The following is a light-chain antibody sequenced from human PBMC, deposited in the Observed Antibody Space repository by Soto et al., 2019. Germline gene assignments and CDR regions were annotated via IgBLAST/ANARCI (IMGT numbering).Light chain of an antibody. CDR1: QSVSGS. V-gene: IGKV3-15*01. CDR3: QQYKKGPIT. CDR2: GSS. Sequence: EILSWMSPAALSVSPGERATLSCRASQSVSGSLAWYQQKPGQAPRLLIYGSSTRATGIPARFSGSGSGTEFTLTISSLQSEDFAVYYCQQYKKGPITFGQGTRLE. J-gene: IGKJ5*01.